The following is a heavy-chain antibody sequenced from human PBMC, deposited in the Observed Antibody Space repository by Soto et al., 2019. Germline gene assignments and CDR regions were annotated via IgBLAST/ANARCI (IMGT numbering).Heavy chain of an antibody. J-gene: IGHJ6*02. D-gene: IGHD3-3*01. CDR3: ARGGRLGNHDFWSGAYYYYYGMDV. V-gene: IGHV3-48*02. CDR2: IGSSSSSM. Sequence: GGSLRLSCPASGFIFNTYDMNWVRQAPGKGLECVSYIGSSSSSMYYADSVKGRFTISRDNAKNSLYLQMNSLRDEDTAVYYCARGGRLGNHDFWSGAYYYYYGMDVWGQGTTATVSS. CDR1: GFIFNTYD.